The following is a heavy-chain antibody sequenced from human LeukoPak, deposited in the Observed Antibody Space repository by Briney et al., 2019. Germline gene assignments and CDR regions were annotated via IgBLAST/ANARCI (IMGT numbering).Heavy chain of an antibody. V-gene: IGHV4-61*08. J-gene: IGHJ5*02. CDR1: GGSISSGGYY. CDR2: IYYSGST. D-gene: IGHD1-20*01. CDR3: ACSITGTTRGWLDP. Sequence: SQTLSLTCTVSGGSISSGGYYWSWIRQPPGEGLEWIGYIYYSGSTNYDPSLKSRVTISVDTSKNQFSLKLSSVTAADTAVYYCACSITGTTRGWLDPWGQGTLVTVSS.